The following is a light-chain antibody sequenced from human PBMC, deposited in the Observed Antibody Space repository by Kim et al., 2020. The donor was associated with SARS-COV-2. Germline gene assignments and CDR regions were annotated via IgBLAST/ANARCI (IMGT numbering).Light chain of an antibody. CDR1: QSLVHSDGNTY. CDR2: KGS. J-gene: IGKJ2*01. Sequence: DVVMTQAPLSLPVTLGQPASISCRSSQSLVHSDGNTYLNWVQQRPGQSPRRLINKGSKRDSGVPDRFSGSGSGTDFTLKINRVKATDGGVYSRMQTTHWPPYTFGPGT. CDR3: MQTTHWPPYT. V-gene: IGKV2-30*02.